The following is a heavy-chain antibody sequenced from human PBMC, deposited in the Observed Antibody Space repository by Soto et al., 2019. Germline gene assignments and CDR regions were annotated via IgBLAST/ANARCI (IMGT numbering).Heavy chain of an antibody. Sequence: PGGSLRLSCAASGFTFSSYGMHWVRQAPGKGLEWVAVIWYDGSNKYYADSVKGRFTISRDNSKNTLYLQMNSLRAEDTAVYYCARTTGTKYYYYGMDVWGPVTTVTVSS. CDR3: ARTTGTKYYYYGMDV. CDR1: GFTFSSYG. J-gene: IGHJ6*02. CDR2: IWYDGSNK. V-gene: IGHV3-33*01. D-gene: IGHD1-1*01.